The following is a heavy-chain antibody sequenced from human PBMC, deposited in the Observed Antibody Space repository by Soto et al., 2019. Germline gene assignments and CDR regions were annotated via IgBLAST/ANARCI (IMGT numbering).Heavy chain of an antibody. V-gene: IGHV4-34*01. CDR2: INHSGST. J-gene: IGHJ6*02. CDR1: GGSFSGYY. Sequence: SETLSLTCAVYGGSFSGYYWSWIRQPPGKGLEWIGEINHSGSTNYNPTLKSRVTISVDTSKNQFSLKLSSVTAADTAVYYCARGDRTVTIFGVVIIGFYYYGMDVWGQGTTVTVSS. CDR3: ARGDRTVTIFGVVIIGFYYYGMDV. D-gene: IGHD3-3*01.